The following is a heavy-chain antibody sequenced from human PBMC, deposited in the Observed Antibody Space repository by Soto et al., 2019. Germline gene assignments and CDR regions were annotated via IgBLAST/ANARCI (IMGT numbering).Heavy chain of an antibody. CDR3: ASDSGLELPLHLYYYYYGMDV. D-gene: IGHD1-7*01. J-gene: IGHJ6*02. CDR2: INPNSGGT. V-gene: IGHV1-2*02. Sequence: ASVKVSCKASGYTFTGYYMHWVRQAPGQGLEWMGWINPNSGGTNYAQKFQGRVTMTRDTSISTAYMELSRLRSDDTAVYYCASDSGLELPLHLYYYYYGMDVWGQGTTVTVS. CDR1: GYTFTGYY.